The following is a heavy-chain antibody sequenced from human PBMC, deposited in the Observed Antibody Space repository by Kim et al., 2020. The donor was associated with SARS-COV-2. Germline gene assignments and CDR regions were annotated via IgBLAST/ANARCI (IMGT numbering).Heavy chain of an antibody. CDR2: IYYSGST. D-gene: IGHD6-13*01. V-gene: IGHV4-39*01. Sequence: LSLTCTVSGGSISSSSYYWGWIRQPPGKGLEWIGSIYYSGSTYYNPSLKSRVTISVDTSKNQFSLKLSSVTAADTAVYYCARRPAGTTLEYWGQGTLVTVSS. J-gene: IGHJ4*02. CDR3: ARRPAGTTLEY. CDR1: GGSISSSSYY.